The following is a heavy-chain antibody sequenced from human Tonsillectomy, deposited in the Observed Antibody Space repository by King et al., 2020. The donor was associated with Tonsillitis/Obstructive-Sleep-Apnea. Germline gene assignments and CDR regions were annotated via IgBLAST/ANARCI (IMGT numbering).Heavy chain of an antibody. D-gene: IGHD4-11*01. CDR3: SYRGDAFDI. V-gene: IGHV1-2*02. Sequence: QLVQSGAEVKKPGASVNVSCKASGYTFTAYYMHWVRQAPGHGPEWMGWINPYSGGTKYAQKFQGRVTMTRDTSISTAYLELRRLTSDDTAVYYFSYRGDAFDIWGQGTMVTVSS. CDR2: INPYSGGT. CDR1: GYTFTAYY. J-gene: IGHJ3*02.